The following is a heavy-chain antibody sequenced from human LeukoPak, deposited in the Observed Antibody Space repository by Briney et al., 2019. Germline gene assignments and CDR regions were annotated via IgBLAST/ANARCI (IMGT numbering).Heavy chain of an antibody. CDR2: IYTSGST. D-gene: IGHD1-7*01. V-gene: IGHV4-61*02. CDR3: ASGRWNYVFDP. J-gene: IGHJ5*02. Sequence: SETLSLTCTVSGGSISSGSYYWSWIRQPAGKGLEWIGRIYTSGSTNYNPSLKSRVTISVDTSKNQFSPKLSSVTAADTAVYYCASGRWNYVFDPWGQGTLVTVSS. CDR1: GGSISSGSYY.